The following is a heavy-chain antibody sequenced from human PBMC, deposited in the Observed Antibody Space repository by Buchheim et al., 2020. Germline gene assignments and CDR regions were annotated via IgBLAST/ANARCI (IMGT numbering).Heavy chain of an antibody. D-gene: IGHD3-22*01. J-gene: IGHJ4*02. V-gene: IGHV4-30-4*01. Sequence: QVQLQESGPGLVKPSQTLSLTCSVSGGSISSGDYYWSWIRQPPGKGLEWIGYIYYSGSTYYNPSLKSRGTISLTPSQNQFSLYLSSVTAADTAVYYCARDGGGYGLGDYWGQGIL. CDR3: ARDGGGYGLGDY. CDR2: IYYSGST. CDR1: GGSISSGDYY.